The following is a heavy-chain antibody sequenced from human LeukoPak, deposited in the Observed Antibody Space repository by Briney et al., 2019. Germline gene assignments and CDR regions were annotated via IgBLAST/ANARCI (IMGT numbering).Heavy chain of an antibody. J-gene: IGHJ4*02. V-gene: IGHV3-48*01. D-gene: IGHD6-13*01. CDR1: GFTFSTYT. CDR2: ISSSSSNI. CDR3: ARDARYSSSWSDY. Sequence: QAGGSLRLSCAASGFTFSTYTMNWVRQAPGKGLEWVSYISSSSSNIFYADSVKGRFTISRDNAKNSLYLQMNSLRAEDTAVYYCARDARYSSSWSDYWGQGTLVTVSS.